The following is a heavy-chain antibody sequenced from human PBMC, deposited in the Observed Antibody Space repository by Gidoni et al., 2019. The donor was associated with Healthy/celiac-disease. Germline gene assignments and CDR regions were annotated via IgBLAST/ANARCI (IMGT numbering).Heavy chain of an antibody. CDR2: ISSSSSYI. J-gene: IGHJ6*03. D-gene: IGHD6-19*01. CDR3: ARAYTAVAENYYYYYYMDV. Sequence: EVQLVESGGGLVKPGGPLRLYGAASGVTFRRHSRNWVRQAPGKGLEWVSYISSSSSYIYYADSVKCRFTISRDNAKNSLYLQTNSLRAEDTAVYYCARAYTAVAENYYYYYYMDVWGKGTTVTVSS. CDR1: GVTFRRHS. V-gene: IGHV3-21*01.